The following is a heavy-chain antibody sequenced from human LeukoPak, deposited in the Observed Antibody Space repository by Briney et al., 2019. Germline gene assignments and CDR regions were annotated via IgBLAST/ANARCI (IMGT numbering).Heavy chain of an antibody. V-gene: IGHV1-8*01. CDR3: AREAEEDYDSSGYPGQGAFDI. J-gene: IGHJ3*02. Sequence: ASVKVSCKASGYTFTSYDINWVRQATGQGLEWMGWMDPNSDNTGYAQKFQGRVTITADESTSTAYMELSSLRSEDTAVYYCAREAEEDYDSSGYPGQGAFDIWGQGTMVTVSS. D-gene: IGHD3-22*01. CDR2: MDPNSDNT. CDR1: GYTFTSYD.